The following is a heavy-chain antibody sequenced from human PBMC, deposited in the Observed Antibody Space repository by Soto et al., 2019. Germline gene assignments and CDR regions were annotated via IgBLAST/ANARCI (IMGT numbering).Heavy chain of an antibody. D-gene: IGHD2-2*01. J-gene: IGHJ6*02. CDR2: ILPIFGTA. CDR3: ARDSRLQGLLHGMDV. CDR1: GGTFSSYA. V-gene: IGHV1-69*01. Sequence: QVQLVQSGAEVKKPGSSVKVSCKASGGTFSSYAISWVRQAPGQGLEWMGGILPIFGTANYAQKFQGRVTITAGESTSTGYMELSSVRSEDTAVYYCARDSRLQGLLHGMDVWGQGTTVTVSS.